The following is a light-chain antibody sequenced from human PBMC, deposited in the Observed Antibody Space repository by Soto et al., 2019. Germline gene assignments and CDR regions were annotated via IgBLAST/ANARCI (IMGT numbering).Light chain of an antibody. CDR2: AAS. Sequence: DIQMTQSPPTLSASIGDRVPITCRASQNIGRYLAWYQQKPGEAPKFLIYAASSLENGVPSRFSGGRSETEFTLTIAGLQPDDFATYYCLQYNGFTRTFGQGTKV. V-gene: IGKV1-5*03. CDR3: LQYNGFTRT. CDR1: QNIGRY. J-gene: IGKJ1*01.